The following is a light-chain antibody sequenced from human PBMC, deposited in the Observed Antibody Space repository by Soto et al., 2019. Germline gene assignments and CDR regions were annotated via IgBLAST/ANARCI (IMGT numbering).Light chain of an antibody. CDR2: GAS. CDR3: QQYGSSPLT. V-gene: IGKV3-20*01. J-gene: IGKJ4*01. Sequence: EIVLTQSPGTLSLSPGERATLSCRASQSVSNNYLTWYQQKPGQAPRLLISGASSRATGIPDRFNGSGSGTDFTLTISRLEPEDFAVYYCQQYGSSPLTFGGGTKVEIK. CDR1: QSVSNNY.